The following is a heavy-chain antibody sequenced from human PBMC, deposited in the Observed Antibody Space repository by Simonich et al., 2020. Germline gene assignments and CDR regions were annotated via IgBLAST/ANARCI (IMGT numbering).Heavy chain of an antibody. CDR1: GGSISSYS. V-gene: IGHV4-59*08. CDR2: IYSSRST. CDR3: ARHDRWLQFYFDY. J-gene: IGHJ4*02. Sequence: QVQLQESGPGLVKPSETLSLTCTVSGGSISSYSWSWIRQPPGKGLEWIGYIYSSRSTNYNPSLKSRVTISVDTSKNQFSLKLSYVTAADTAVYYCARHDRWLQFYFDYWGQGTLVTVSS. D-gene: IGHD5-12*01.